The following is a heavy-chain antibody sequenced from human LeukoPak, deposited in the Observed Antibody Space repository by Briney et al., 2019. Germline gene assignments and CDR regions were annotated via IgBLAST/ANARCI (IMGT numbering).Heavy chain of an antibody. CDR2: ISGSGGST. CDR1: GFTFSSYA. CDR3: AKGARSSGYPAKQYFDY. D-gene: IGHD3-22*01. Sequence: GGSLRLSCAASGFTFSSYAMSWVRQAPGKGLEWVSAISGSGGSTYYSDSVKGRFTITRDNSKNTLYLQMNSLRADETAVYYCAKGARSSGYPAKQYFDYWGQGTLVTVAS. V-gene: IGHV3-23*01. J-gene: IGHJ4*02.